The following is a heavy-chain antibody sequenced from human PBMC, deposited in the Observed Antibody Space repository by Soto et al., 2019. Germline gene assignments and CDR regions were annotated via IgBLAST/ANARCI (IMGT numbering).Heavy chain of an antibody. CDR3: ARAPHYGDYFVYYYYYYGMDV. CDR2: ISNNGANT. Sequence: PGGSLRLSCAASGFTFSNYEMHWVRQAPGKGLEYVSGISNNGANTDYAKSVKGRFTISRDNSENTLYLQMNSLRAEDTAVYYCARAPHYGDYFVYYYYYYGMDVWGQGTTVTVSS. CDR1: GFTFSNYE. J-gene: IGHJ6*02. D-gene: IGHD4-17*01. V-gene: IGHV3-64*01.